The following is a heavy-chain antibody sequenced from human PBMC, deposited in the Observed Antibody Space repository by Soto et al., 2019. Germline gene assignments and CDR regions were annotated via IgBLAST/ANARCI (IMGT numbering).Heavy chain of an antibody. Sequence: PSETLSLTCTVSGGSISSSSYYWGWIRQPPGKGLEWIGSIYYSGSTYYNPSLKSRVTISVDTSKNQFSLKLSSVTAADTAVYYCARGIKVATTIDYWGQGTLVTVSS. V-gene: IGHV4-39*01. J-gene: IGHJ4*02. CDR2: IYYSGST. D-gene: IGHD5-12*01. CDR1: GGSISSSSYY. CDR3: ARGIKVATTIDY.